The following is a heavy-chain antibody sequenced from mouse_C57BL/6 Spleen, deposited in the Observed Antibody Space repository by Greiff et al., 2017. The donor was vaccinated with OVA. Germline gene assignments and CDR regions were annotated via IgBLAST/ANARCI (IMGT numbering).Heavy chain of an antibody. CDR1: GFSLTSYA. CDR2: IWTGGGT. CDR3: ARNAYGSSLYYAMDY. D-gene: IGHD1-1*01. J-gene: IGHJ4*01. Sequence: VQLVESGPGLVAPSQSLSITCTVSGFSLTSYAISWVRQPPGKGLEWLGVIWTGGGTNYNSALKSRLSISKDNSKSQVFLKMNSLQTDDTARYYCARNAYGSSLYYAMDYWGQGTSVTVSS. V-gene: IGHV2-9-1*01.